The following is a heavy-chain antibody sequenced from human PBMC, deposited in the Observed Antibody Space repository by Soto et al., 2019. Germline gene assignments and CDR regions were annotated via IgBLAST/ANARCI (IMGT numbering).Heavy chain of an antibody. J-gene: IGHJ4*02. CDR3: TGPAYSDSSGSSAY. CDR2: ISGSGST. CDR1: GFTFSDYG. Sequence: GGSLRLSCAASGFTFSDYGMSWVRQAPGKGLEWVSAISGSGSTFYADSVKGRFTISRDNSKNTLYLQMDSLRAEDTAVYYCTGPAYSDSSGSSAYWGQGTLVTVSS. D-gene: IGHD3-22*01. V-gene: IGHV3-23*01.